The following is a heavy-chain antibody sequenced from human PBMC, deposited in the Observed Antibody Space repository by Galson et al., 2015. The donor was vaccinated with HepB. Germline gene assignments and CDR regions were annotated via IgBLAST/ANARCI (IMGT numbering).Heavy chain of an antibody. D-gene: IGHD3-9*01. CDR2: IIPICGTA. Sequence: SVKVSCKASGGTFSSYAISWVRQAPGQGLEWMGGIIPICGTANYAQKLQGRVTITADESTSTAYMELSSLRSEDTAVYYCARGNYDILTGYVDYYYDGLGVWGQGTTVTASS. V-gene: IGHV1-69*13. CDR3: ARGNYDILTGYVDYYYDGLGV. CDR1: GGTFSSYA. J-gene: IGHJ6*02.